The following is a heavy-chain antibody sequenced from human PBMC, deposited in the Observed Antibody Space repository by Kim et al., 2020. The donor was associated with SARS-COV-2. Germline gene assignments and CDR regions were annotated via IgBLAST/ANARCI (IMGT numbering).Heavy chain of an antibody. CDR1: GYTFTSYD. Sequence: ASVKVSCKASGYTFTSYDVNWVRQASGRGLEWMGWMNPNRGNADYAQKFHGRVTMTRNTSISTANMELTSQTSEDTAIYFCARRAASTGTNLVYWGQGTLVTVSS. J-gene: IGHJ4*02. V-gene: IGHV1-8*01. CDR2: MNPNRGNA. CDR3: ARRAASTGTNLVY. D-gene: IGHD1-1*01.